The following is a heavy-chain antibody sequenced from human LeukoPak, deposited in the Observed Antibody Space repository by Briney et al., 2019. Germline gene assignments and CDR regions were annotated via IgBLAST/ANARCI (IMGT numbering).Heavy chain of an antibody. Sequence: SETLSLTCTVSGGSISSSSYYWGWIRQPPGKGLEWIGRIYYSGSTYYNPSLKSRVTISVDTSKNQFSLKLSSVTAADTAVYYCAAWAIVGATGSYYYYYGMDVWGQGTTVTVSS. CDR2: IYYSGST. CDR1: GGSISSSSYY. D-gene: IGHD1-26*01. J-gene: IGHJ6*02. V-gene: IGHV4-39*01. CDR3: AAWAIVGATGSYYYYYGMDV.